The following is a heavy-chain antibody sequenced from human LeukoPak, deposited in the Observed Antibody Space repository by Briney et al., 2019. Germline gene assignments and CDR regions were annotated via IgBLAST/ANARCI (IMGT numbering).Heavy chain of an antibody. CDR3: AKYGVGSNTDY. D-gene: IGHD2/OR15-2a*01. CDR1: GFTFTTYA. J-gene: IGHJ4*02. Sequence: PGGSLRLSCAASGFTFTTYAMSWVRQAPGKGLEWVSAIGGSGSNTYYADSVKGRFTISRDNSKNTLFLQMNSLRAEDTAVYYCAKYGVGSNTDYWGQGTLVTVSS. V-gene: IGHV3-23*01. CDR2: IGGSGSNT.